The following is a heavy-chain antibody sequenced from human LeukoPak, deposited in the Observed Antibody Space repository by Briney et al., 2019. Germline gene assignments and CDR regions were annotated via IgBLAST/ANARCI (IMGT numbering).Heavy chain of an antibody. V-gene: IGHV1-8*03. J-gene: IGHJ5*02. Sequence: ASVKVSCKASGYTFTSYDINWVRQATGQGLEWMGWMNPNSGNTGYAQKFQGRVTITRNTSISTAYMELSSLRSEDTAVYYCARGPLTLGYCSSTSCSRIDPWGQGTLVTASS. D-gene: IGHD2-2*01. CDR1: GYTFTSYD. CDR3: ARGPLTLGYCSSTSCSRIDP. CDR2: MNPNSGNT.